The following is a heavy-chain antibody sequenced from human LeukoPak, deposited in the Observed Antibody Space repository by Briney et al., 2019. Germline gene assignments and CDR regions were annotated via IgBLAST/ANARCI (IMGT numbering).Heavy chain of an antibody. CDR1: GYTFTDLY. D-gene: IGHD2-15*01. CDR2: ITPSGGST. J-gene: IGHJ4*02. CDR3: ARSYCSAGYCNLHYSDY. V-gene: IGHV1-46*01. Sequence: ASVKVSCKASGYTFTDLYLHWVRQAPGQGLEWMGMITPSGGSTSYAQKFQGRVTMTRDTSTTTVYMELSSLRSEDTAVYYCARSYCSAGYCNLHYSDYWGQGTLVTVA.